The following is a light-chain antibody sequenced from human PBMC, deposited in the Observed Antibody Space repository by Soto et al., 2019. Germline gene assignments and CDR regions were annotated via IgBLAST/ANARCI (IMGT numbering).Light chain of an antibody. CDR2: DAS. Sequence: DIRMTQSPSTLSASVGDRVTITCRASQSISNWLAWYQQKPGKAPKLLIYDASSLESGVPSRFSGSASGTEFTLTISSLQPDDFATYYCQHYGTYPITFGQGTRLEI. V-gene: IGKV1-5*01. CDR1: QSISNW. CDR3: QHYGTYPIT. J-gene: IGKJ5*01.